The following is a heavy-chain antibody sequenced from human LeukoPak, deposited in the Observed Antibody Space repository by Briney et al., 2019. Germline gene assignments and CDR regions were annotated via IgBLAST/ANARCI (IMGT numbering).Heavy chain of an antibody. CDR3: GGVRGQIDP. CDR1: GFTFSSYG. CDR2: ISYDGSNK. J-gene: IGHJ5*02. Sequence: GGSLRLSWAASGFTFSSYGMHWVRPAPGKGLEWVAVISYDGSNKYYADSVKGRFTISRDNSKNTLYLQMNSLRAEDTAVYYCGGVRGQIDPWGQGTLVTVSS. D-gene: IGHD3-10*01. V-gene: IGHV3-30*03.